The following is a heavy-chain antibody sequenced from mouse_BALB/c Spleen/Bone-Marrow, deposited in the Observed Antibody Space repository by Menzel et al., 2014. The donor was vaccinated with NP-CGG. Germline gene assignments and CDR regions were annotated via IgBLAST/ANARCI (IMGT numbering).Heavy chain of an antibody. CDR2: INPYNGGT. V-gene: IGHV1-18*01. D-gene: IGHD1-1*01. J-gene: IGHJ3*01. CDR3: ARDYYGFSYGFAY. Sequence: LQLQQSGPELVKPGASMKISCKASGYSFTGYTMNWVKQSHGKNLEWIGLINPYNGGTNYNQKFKGKATLTVDKSSSTAYMELLSLTSEDSAVYYCARDYYGFSYGFAYWGQGTLVTVSA. CDR1: GYSFTGYT.